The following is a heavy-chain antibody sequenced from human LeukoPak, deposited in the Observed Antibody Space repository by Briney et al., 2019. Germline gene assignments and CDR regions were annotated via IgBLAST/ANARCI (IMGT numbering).Heavy chain of an antibody. D-gene: IGHD4-11*01. Sequence: GGSLRLSCAASGFTLSSYAMSWVRQAPGKGLEWVSAISGSGGSTYYADSVKGRFTISRDNSKNTLYLQMNSLRAQDTAVYYYAKDPHSPVTTYYFDYWGQGTLVTVSS. CDR2: ISGSGGST. V-gene: IGHV3-23*01. CDR1: GFTLSSYA. CDR3: AKDPHSPVTTYYFDY. J-gene: IGHJ4*02.